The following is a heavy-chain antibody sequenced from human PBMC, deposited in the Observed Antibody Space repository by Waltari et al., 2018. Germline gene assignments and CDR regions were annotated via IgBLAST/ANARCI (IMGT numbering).Heavy chain of an antibody. Sequence: QVQLQESGPGLVKPSETLSLTCTVSGGSISSYYWSWIRQPPGKGLEWIGYIYYSGSTNYTPSLKSRVTISVDTSKNQFSLKLSSVTAADTAVYYCARAGNDILTGSDNWFDPWGQGTLVTVSS. V-gene: IGHV4-59*01. CDR3: ARAGNDILTGSDNWFDP. CDR2: IYYSGST. J-gene: IGHJ5*02. CDR1: GGSISSYY. D-gene: IGHD3-9*01.